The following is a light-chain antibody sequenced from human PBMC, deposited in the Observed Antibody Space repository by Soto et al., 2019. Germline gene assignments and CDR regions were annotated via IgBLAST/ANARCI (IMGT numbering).Light chain of an antibody. V-gene: IGKV3-11*01. J-gene: IGKJ4*01. Sequence: EIVLTQSPATLSLSPGERATLSCRASQSVRSYLAWYQQKPGQAPRLLIYDASNRATGIPARFSGSGSGTDFTRTISSLEPEDFAVYYCQQRSNWPPSLTFGGGTKVEIK. CDR3: QQRSNWPPSLT. CDR2: DAS. CDR1: QSVRSY.